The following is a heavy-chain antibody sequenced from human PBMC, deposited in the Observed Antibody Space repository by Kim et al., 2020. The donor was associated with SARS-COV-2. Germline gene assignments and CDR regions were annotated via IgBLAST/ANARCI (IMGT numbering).Heavy chain of an antibody. CDR3: ATRPRAVTMIVVVPDY. CDR2: ISYDGSNK. CDR1: GFTFSSYG. J-gene: IGHJ4*02. D-gene: IGHD3-22*01. Sequence: GGSLRLSCAASGFTFSSYGMHWVRQAPGKGLEWVAVISYDGSNKYYADSVKGRFTISRDNSKNTLYLQMNSLRAEDTAVYYCATRPRAVTMIVVVPDYWGQGTLVTVSS. V-gene: IGHV3-30*03.